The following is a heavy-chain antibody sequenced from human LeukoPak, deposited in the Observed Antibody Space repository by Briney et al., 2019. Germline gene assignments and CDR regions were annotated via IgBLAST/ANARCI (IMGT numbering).Heavy chain of an antibody. V-gene: IGHV3-74*03. Sequence: GRSLRLSCAASGFTFSTSWLHWVRQAPGKGLVWVSRINSDGSSTTYADSVKGRFTISRDNPKNTLYPQMNSLRAEDTAVYYCVRDHYYSMDVWGQGTTVTVS. J-gene: IGHJ6*02. CDR1: GFTFSTSW. CDR3: VRDHYYSMDV. CDR2: INSDGSST.